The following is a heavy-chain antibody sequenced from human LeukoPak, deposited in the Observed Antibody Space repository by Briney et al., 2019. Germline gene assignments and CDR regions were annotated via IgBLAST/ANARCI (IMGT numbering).Heavy chain of an antibody. CDR3: ARDGDLGSTTGTFDM. D-gene: IGHD3-10*02. CDR1: GGSISSYY. V-gene: IGHV4-59*12. CDR2: ISHDAST. Sequence: PSETLSLTCTVSGGSISSYYWSWIRQPPGRGLEWIAYISHDASTYHNPSLKSRVTILLDRSKNQLSLKLSSVTATDTAVYFCARDGDLGSTTGTFDMWGQGTLVTVSS. J-gene: IGHJ3*02.